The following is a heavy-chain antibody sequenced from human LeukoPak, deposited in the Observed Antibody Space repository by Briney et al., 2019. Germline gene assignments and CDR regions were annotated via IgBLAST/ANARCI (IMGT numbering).Heavy chain of an antibody. CDR2: ISANNANT. Sequence: GASVKVSCKASGYTFATYGLSWVRQAPGQGLEWMGWISANNANTNYAQSLQGRVTMTTDPSTSTAYMELRSLRSDDTAVYYCARSSPDYYDSSGNYPFDYWGQGTLVTVSS. D-gene: IGHD3-22*01. J-gene: IGHJ4*02. V-gene: IGHV1-18*01. CDR3: ARSSPDYYDSSGNYPFDY. CDR1: GYTFATYG.